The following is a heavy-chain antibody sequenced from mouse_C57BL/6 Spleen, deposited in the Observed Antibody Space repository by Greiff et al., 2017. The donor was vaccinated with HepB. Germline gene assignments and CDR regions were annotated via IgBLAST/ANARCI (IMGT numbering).Heavy chain of an antibody. CDR3: ARNWDPGYFDV. CDR2: IWSGGST. D-gene: IGHD4-1*01. J-gene: IGHJ1*03. Sequence: VKLQESGPGLVQPSQSLSITCTVSGFSLTSYGVHWVRQSPGKGLEWLGVIWSGGSTDYNAAFISRLSISKDNSKSQVFFKMNSLQADVTAIYYCARNWDPGYFDVWGTGTTVTVSS. V-gene: IGHV2-2*01. CDR1: GFSLTSYG.